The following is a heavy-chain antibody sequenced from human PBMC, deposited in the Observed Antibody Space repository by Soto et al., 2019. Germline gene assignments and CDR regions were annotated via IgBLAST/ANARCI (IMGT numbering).Heavy chain of an antibody. J-gene: IGHJ6*02. CDR2: IYHSGST. V-gene: IGHV4-4*02. Sequence: SETLSLTCAVSGGSISSSYWWSWVRQPPGKGLEWIGEIYHSGSTNYNPSLKSRVTISVDKSKNQFSLKLTSVTAADTAVYYCARVSGSYYYGMDVWGQGTTVTVSS. D-gene: IGHD1-26*01. CDR3: ARVSGSYYYGMDV. CDR1: GGSISSSYW.